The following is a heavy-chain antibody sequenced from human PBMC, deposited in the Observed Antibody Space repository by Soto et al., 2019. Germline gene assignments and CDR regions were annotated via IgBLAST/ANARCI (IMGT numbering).Heavy chain of an antibody. V-gene: IGHV3-30*18. CDR1: GFTFSTYG. D-gene: IGHD3-16*02. J-gene: IGHJ4*02. CDR3: AKVSEGSMITFGGVIAY. Sequence: QVQLVESGGGVVQPGRSQRLSCAASGFTFSTYGMHWVRQAPGKGLEWVAVISFDGNIQYYADSVKGRFTISRDNSKNTLYLQMDSLRAEDTAVYYCAKVSEGSMITFGGVIAYWGQGTLVTVSS. CDR2: ISFDGNIQ.